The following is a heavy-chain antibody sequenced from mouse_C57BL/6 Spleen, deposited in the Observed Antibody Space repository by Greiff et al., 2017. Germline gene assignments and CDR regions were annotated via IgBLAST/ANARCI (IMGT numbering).Heavy chain of an antibody. CDR2: ISSGGSYT. CDR1: GFTFSGYG. D-gene: IGHD1-1*01. CDR3: ARHYYYYGSIADYAMDY. J-gene: IGHJ4*01. Sequence: EVHRVESGGGLVKPGGSLKLSCAASGFTFSGYGMSWVRQTPEKRLEWVATISSGGSYTYYPDRVKGRFTISRDNAKNTLYLQMSSLKSEDTAIYDCARHYYYYGSIADYAMDYWGQGTSVTVSS. V-gene: IGHV5-6*01.